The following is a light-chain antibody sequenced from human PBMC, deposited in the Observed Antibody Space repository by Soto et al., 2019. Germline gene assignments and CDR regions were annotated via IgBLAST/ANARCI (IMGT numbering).Light chain of an antibody. CDR2: DAS. Sequence: EIVLTQSPATLSLSPGERATLSCRASQRVSSYLAWYQQKPGQAPRLLIYDASNRATGIPARFSGSWSWTDLTLTISSLETEDFAVYYCQQRSNWPLTFGGGTKVEIK. V-gene: IGKV3-11*01. J-gene: IGKJ4*01. CDR3: QQRSNWPLT. CDR1: QRVSSY.